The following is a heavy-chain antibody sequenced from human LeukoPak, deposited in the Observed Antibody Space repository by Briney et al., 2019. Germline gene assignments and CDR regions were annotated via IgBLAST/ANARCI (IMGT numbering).Heavy chain of an antibody. CDR1: GFTFSDYY. CDR3: ARSVEYYFDY. J-gene: IGHJ4*02. D-gene: IGHD4-23*01. V-gene: IGHV3-11*03. Sequence: PGGSLRLSCAASGFTFSDYYMSWIRQAPGKGLEWGLYIGSSSTNTNYADSVKGRFTISRDNAKNSLYLQMNSLRAEDTAVYYCARSVEYYFDYWGQGTLVTVSS. CDR2: IGSSSTNT.